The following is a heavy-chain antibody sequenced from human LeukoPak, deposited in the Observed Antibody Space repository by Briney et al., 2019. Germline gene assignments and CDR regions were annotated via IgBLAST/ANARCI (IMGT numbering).Heavy chain of an antibody. CDR2: ISSNGGST. D-gene: IGHD1-26*01. Sequence: PGGSLRLSCAASGFTFSSYAMHWVRQAPGKGLEYVSAISSNGGSTYYANSVKGRFTISRDNPKNTLYLQMGSLRAEDMAVYYCARDNAGSVGRRNTPLKHWGQGTLVTVSS. CDR3: ARDNAGSVGRRNTPLKH. V-gene: IGHV3-64*01. CDR1: GFTFSSYA. J-gene: IGHJ4*02.